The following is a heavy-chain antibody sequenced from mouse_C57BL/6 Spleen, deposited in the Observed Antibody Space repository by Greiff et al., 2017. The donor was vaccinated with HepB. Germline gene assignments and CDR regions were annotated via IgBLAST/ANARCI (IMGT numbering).Heavy chain of an antibody. Sequence: VMLVESGPELVKPGASVKISCTASGYAFSSSWMNWVKQRPGKGLEWIGRIYPGDGDTNYNGKFKGKATLTADKSSSTAYMQLSSLTSEDSAVYFCANYYGSSSGFAYWGQGTLVTVSA. J-gene: IGHJ3*01. CDR1: GYAFSSSW. CDR3: ANYYGSSSGFAY. V-gene: IGHV1-82*01. D-gene: IGHD1-1*01. CDR2: IYPGDGDT.